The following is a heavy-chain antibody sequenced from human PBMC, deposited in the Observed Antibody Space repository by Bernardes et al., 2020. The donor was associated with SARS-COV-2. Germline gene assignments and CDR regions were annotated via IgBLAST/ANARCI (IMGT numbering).Heavy chain of an antibody. J-gene: IGHJ3*01. V-gene: IGHV4-59*08. D-gene: IGHD5-18*01. CDR1: GGSINNYY. CDR3: ARLGGGLSSTVDAFDV. CDR2: IYYSGRT. Sequence: SEPLSLTCTVSGGSINNYYLSWIRQPPGKGLEWIGYIYYSGRTMYNPTLRSRVAMSVDASRNQFSLTMTSVTAADTGVFYCARLGGGLSSTVDAFDVWGQGTTVTVSS.